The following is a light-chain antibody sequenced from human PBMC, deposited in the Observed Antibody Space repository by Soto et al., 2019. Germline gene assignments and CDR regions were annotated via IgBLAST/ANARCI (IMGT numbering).Light chain of an antibody. J-gene: IGKJ1*01. CDR1: QSLLYSNGYNY. CDR2: LGS. V-gene: IGKV2-28*01. CDR3: MQALQAPLT. Sequence: DIVMTQSPDSLPVTPGEPASISCRSSQSLLYSNGYNYVDWYLQKPGQSTQLLIYLGSNRASGVPDRFSGSVSGTDFTLKISRVEAEDVGLYYCMQALQAPLTFGQGTKVDIK.